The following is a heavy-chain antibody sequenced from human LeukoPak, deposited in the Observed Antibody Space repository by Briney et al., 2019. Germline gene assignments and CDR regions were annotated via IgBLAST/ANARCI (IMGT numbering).Heavy chain of an antibody. D-gene: IGHD3-22*01. CDR2: ISGSGGST. Sequence: GGSLRLSCAASGFTFSSYAMSWVRQAPGKGLEWVSAISGSGGSTYYADSAKGRFTISRDNSKNTLYLQMNSLRAEDTAVYYCAKTPPYYYDSSGYYWGQGTLVTVSS. CDR3: AKTPPYYYDSSGYY. V-gene: IGHV3-23*01. CDR1: GFTFSSYA. J-gene: IGHJ4*02.